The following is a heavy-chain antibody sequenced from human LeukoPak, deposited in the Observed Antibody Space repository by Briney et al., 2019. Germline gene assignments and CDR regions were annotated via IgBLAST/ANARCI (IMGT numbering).Heavy chain of an antibody. CDR2: IIPIFGTA. CDR3: ARAGRRWLQLGAFDI. D-gene: IGHD5-24*01. V-gene: IGHV1-69*06. J-gene: IGHJ3*02. Sequence: WASVKVSCKASGGTFSSYAISWVRQAPGQGLEWMGGIIPIFGTANYAQKFQGRVTITADKSTSTAYMELSSLRSEDTAVYYCARAGRRWLQLGAFDIWGQGTMVTVSS. CDR1: GGTFSSYA.